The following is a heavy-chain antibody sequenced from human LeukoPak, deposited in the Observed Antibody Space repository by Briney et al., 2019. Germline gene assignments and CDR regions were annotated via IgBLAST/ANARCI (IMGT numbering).Heavy chain of an antibody. D-gene: IGHD2-15*01. CDR1: EFSVGSNY. CDR3: ARDLGYCSGGSCYGSFDY. J-gene: IGHJ4*02. CDR2: IYSGGST. Sequence: GGSLRLSCAASEFSVGSNYMTWVRQAPGKGLEWVSLIYSGGSTYYADSVKGRFTISRDNSKNTLYLQMNSLRAEDTAVYYCARDLGYCSGGSCYGSFDYWGQGTLVTVSS. V-gene: IGHV3-66*01.